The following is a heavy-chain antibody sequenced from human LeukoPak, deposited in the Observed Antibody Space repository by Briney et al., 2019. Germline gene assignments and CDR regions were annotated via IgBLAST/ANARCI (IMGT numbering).Heavy chain of an antibody. CDR3: ARDRFEYSSGWYPATFDY. J-gene: IGHJ4*02. Sequence: GASVKVSCKASGYTFTGYYMHWVRQAPGQGLEWMGWINPNSGGTNYAQKFQGRVTMTRDTSISTAYMELSRLRSDGTAVYYCARDRFEYSSGWYPATFDYWGQGTLVTVSS. D-gene: IGHD6-19*01. CDR1: GYTFTGYY. V-gene: IGHV1-2*02. CDR2: INPNSGGT.